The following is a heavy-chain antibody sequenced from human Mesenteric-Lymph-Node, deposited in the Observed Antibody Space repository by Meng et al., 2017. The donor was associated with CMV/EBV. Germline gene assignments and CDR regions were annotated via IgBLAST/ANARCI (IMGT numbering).Heavy chain of an antibody. D-gene: IGHD3-3*01. CDR3: ARDFWSGYYGGGYYYGMDV. Sequence: SETLSLTCAVYGGSFSGYYWSWIRQPPGKGLEWIGEINHSGSTNYNPSLKSRVTISVDMSKNQFSLKLSSVTAADTAVYYCARDFWSGYYGGGYYYGMDVWGQGTTVTVSS. CDR1: GGSFSGYY. CDR2: INHSGST. J-gene: IGHJ6*02. V-gene: IGHV4-34*01.